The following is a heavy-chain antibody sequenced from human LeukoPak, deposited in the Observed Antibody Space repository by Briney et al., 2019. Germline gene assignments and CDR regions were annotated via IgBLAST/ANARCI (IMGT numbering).Heavy chain of an antibody. J-gene: IGHJ5*02. CDR1: GGSINNHC. D-gene: IGHD3-16*01. CDR2: IYYSGST. V-gene: IGHV4-59*11. CDR3: AKHLTNAYYDMIWFDP. Sequence: SETLSLTCTVSGGSINNHCWSWIRQPPGKGPEWIGYIYYSGSTNYNPSLKSRVTISVDTSKNQFSLKLTSVTAADTAVYYCAKHLTNAYYDMIWFDPWGQGTLVTVSS.